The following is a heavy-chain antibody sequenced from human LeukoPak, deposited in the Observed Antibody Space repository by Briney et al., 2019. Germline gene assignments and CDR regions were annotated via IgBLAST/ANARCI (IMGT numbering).Heavy chain of an antibody. CDR1: GFTFRSSG. Sequence: GGSLRLSCVVSGFTFRSSGVHWVRQVPGKGLEWVALIWHDGSNKDYRDSVKGRSIISRDNAKNTLYLQLNKLTDEDTGEYYCAKDRAGINLVRGVITGVMDVWGQGTTVTVSS. CDR2: IWHDGSNK. V-gene: IGHV3-33*06. D-gene: IGHD3-10*01. CDR3: AKDRAGINLVRGVITGVMDV. J-gene: IGHJ6*02.